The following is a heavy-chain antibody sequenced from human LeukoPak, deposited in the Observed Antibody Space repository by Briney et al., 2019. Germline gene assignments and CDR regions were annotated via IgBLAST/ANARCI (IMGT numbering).Heavy chain of an antibody. V-gene: IGHV4-34*01. D-gene: IGHD3-22*01. CDR2: INHSGST. CDR1: GGSFSGYY. CDR3: ASNYYDSSGYYPFSFDY. Sequence: SETLSLTCAVYGGSFSGYYWSWIRQPPGKGLEWIGEINHSGSTNYNPSLKSRVTISVDTSKNQFSLKLSSVTAADTAVYYCASNYYDSSGYYPFSFDYWGQGTLVTVSS. J-gene: IGHJ4*02.